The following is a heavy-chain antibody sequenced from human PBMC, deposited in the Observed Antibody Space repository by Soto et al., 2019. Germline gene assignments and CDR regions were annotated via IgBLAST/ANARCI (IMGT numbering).Heavy chain of an antibody. Sequence: EVQLVESGGGLVQPGGSLRLSCAASGFTFSSYWMHWVRQAPGKGLVWVSRINSDGSSTSYADSVKGRFTISRDNAKNTLYLQVNSLRAEDTAVYYWARGCYGADLDYWGQGTLVTVSS. D-gene: IGHD4-17*01. CDR1: GFTFSSYW. CDR3: ARGCYGADLDY. CDR2: INSDGSST. J-gene: IGHJ4*02. V-gene: IGHV3-74*01.